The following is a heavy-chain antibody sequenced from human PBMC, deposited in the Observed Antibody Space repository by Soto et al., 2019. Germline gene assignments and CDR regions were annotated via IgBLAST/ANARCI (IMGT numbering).Heavy chain of an antibody. CDR3: AKGPMVGPVAEKVFDI. CDR1: GGSISSGGYY. D-gene: IGHD6-19*01. CDR2: IYYSGST. J-gene: IGHJ3*02. Sequence: PSETLSLTCTVSGGSISSGGYYWSWIRQHPGKGLEWIGNIYYSGSTYYNPSLKRRVTISVDTYNQFSLKLSSVTAADTAYYFCAKGPMVGPVAEKVFDIRGKGTRVTVS. V-gene: IGHV4-31*03.